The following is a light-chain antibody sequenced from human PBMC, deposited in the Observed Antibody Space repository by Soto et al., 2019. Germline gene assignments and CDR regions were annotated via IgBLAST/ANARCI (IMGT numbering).Light chain of an antibody. CDR3: PQYYNWPPGT. CDR1: QSISSS. V-gene: IGKV3-15*01. CDR2: HAS. Sequence: EIVLTQSPATLSVSPGERATLSCRASQSISSSLAWYQQQPGQAPRLLIYHASTRAAGIPARFSGSGSGTEFPLTISSLQSEDFAVYSCPQYYNWPPGTFGQGTKVEIK. J-gene: IGKJ1*01.